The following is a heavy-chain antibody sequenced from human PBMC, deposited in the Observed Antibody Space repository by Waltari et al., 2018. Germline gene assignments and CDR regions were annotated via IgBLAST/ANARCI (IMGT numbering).Heavy chain of an antibody. CDR1: GGSISSYY. D-gene: IGHD1-26*01. J-gene: IGHJ4*02. CDR3: ARGPTRYYFDY. Sequence: QVQLQESGPGLVKPSETLSLTCTVSGGSISSYYCSWIRQPPGKGLEWIGYIYYSGRSNYNPALKSRVTMSVATSKNQFSLKLSSVTAADTALYYCARGPTRYYFDYWGQGTLVTVSS. CDR2: IYYSGRS. V-gene: IGHV4-59*01.